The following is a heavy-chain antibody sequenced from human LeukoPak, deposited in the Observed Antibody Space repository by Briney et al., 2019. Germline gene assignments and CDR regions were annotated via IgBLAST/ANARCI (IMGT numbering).Heavy chain of an antibody. D-gene: IGHD3-10*01. V-gene: IGHV4-4*07. J-gene: IGHJ5*02. CDR2: IYTSGST. CDR3: ARVAVKDHYGSGYHYHLNWFDP. Sequence: SETLSLTCTVSGSTISSYYWNWIRQPAGRGLEWIGRIYTSGSTNYNPSLKSRVTMSVDMSKNQFTLKLSSVTAADTAVYYCARVAVKDHYGSGYHYHLNWFDPRGQGTLVTVSP. CDR1: GSTISSYY.